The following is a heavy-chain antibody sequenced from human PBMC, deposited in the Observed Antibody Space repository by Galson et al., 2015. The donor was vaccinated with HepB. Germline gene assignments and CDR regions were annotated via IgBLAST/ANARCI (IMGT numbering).Heavy chain of an antibody. V-gene: IGHV3-15*01. Sequence: SLRLSCAASGFTFSNAWMSWFRQAPGKGLEWVGRIKSKTGGGTTDYAAPVKGRFTISRDDSKNTLYLQMNSLKTEDTAVYYCTTEPSYYYDSSGYYYTDYWGQGTLVTVSS. CDR1: GFTFSNAW. J-gene: IGHJ4*02. D-gene: IGHD3-22*01. CDR2: IKSKTGGGTT. CDR3: TTEPSYYYDSSGYYYTDY.